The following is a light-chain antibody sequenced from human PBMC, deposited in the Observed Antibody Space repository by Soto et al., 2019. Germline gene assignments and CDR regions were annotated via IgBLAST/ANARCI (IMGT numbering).Light chain of an antibody. CDR2: DKN. Sequence: QSVLTQAPSVSAAPGQNVTISCSGRSSNIGNNFVAWFQQLPGIAPKLLIYDKNKRPSGISERFSGSKSGTSATLAITGLQTGDEADYYCGTWDSGLRGWVFGGGTQLTVL. J-gene: IGLJ3*02. CDR3: GTWDSGLRGWV. CDR1: SSNIGNNF. V-gene: IGLV1-51*01.